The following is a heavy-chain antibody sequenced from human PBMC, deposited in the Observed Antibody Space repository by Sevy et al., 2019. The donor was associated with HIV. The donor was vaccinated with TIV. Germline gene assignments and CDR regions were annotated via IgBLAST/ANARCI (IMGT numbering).Heavy chain of an antibody. CDR2: IIPIFGTA. CDR1: GGTFSSYA. V-gene: IGHV1-69*13. D-gene: IGHD4-4*01. CDR3: ARDRFSRYSYYYYGMDV. Sequence: ASVKVSCKASGGTFSSYAISWVRQAPGQGLEWMGGIIPIFGTANYAQKFQGRVTITADESTSTAYMELSSLRSEDTAVYYCARDRFSRYSYYYYGMDVWGQGTTVTVSS. J-gene: IGHJ6*02.